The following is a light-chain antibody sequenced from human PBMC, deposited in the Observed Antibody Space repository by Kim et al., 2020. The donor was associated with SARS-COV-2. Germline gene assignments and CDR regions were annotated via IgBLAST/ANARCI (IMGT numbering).Light chain of an antibody. CDR1: SSDIGYYNY. J-gene: IGLJ3*02. CDR3: SSYATFNAWV. Sequence: QLVLAQPASVSGAPGQSITISCTGTSSDIGYYNYVSWLQQHPGEAPKLLIHDVTERPSGVSNRFSGSKSGTTASLTISGLQAEDEADYYCSSYATFNAWVFGGGTQLTVL. CDR2: DVT. V-gene: IGLV2-14*03.